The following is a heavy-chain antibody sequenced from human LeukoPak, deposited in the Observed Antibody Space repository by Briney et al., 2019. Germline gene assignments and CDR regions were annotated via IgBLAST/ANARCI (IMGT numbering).Heavy chain of an antibody. CDR1: GFTFSNYW. CDR3: ARDFRFLDDY. D-gene: IGHD3-3*01. CDR2: IKQDGSEN. J-gene: IGHJ4*02. V-gene: IGHV3-7*01. Sequence: PGGSLRLPCAASGFTFSNYWMTWVRQAPGKGLEWVGNIKQDGSENYYVDSVKGRFTISRDNAKNSLYLQMNSLRAEDTAVYYCARDFRFLDDYWGQGTLVTVSS.